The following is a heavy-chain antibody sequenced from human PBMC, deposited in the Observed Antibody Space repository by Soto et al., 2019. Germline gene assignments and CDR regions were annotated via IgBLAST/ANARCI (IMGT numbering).Heavy chain of an antibody. CDR2: IYYSGST. V-gene: IGHV4-59*01. J-gene: IGHJ6*03. Sequence: SDTLSLTCTVSGGSISSYYWGWIRQPPGKGLEWIGYIYYSGSTNYNPSLKSRVTISVDTSKNQFSLKLSSVTAADTAVYYCARDRDDFWSGYSGYYMDVWGKGTTVTVSS. CDR3: ARDRDDFWSGYSGYYMDV. CDR1: GGSISSYY. D-gene: IGHD3-3*01.